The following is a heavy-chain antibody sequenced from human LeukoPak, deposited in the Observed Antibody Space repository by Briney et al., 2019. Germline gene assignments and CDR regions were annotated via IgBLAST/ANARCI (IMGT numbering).Heavy chain of an antibody. CDR1: GGTFSSYA. CDR3: ARAFYSSGWYRHWFDP. V-gene: IGHV1-69*04. D-gene: IGHD6-19*01. J-gene: IGHJ5*02. CDR2: IIPILGIA. Sequence: SVKVSCKASGGTFSSYAISWVRQAPGQGLEWMGRIIPILGIANYAQKFQGRVTITADKSTSTAYMELSSLRSEDTAVYYCARAFYSSGWYRHWFDPWGQGTLVTVSS.